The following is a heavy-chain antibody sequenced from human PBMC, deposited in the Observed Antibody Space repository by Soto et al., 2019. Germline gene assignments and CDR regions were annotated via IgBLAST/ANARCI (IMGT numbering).Heavy chain of an antibody. V-gene: IGHV1-18*04. D-gene: IGHD2-8*02. CDR2: ISADNGKT. CDR3: ARYTGWFDH. Sequence: QVQLAQSGGEVKKPGASVQVSCKASGYTFSDYGITWVRLAPGRGLEWVGWISADNGKTNYAQKFEGRLTLTRDTSTATAIMESRSLTSDDSAVYYCARYTGWFDHWGQGTPVIVTS. J-gene: IGHJ5*02. CDR1: GYTFSDYG.